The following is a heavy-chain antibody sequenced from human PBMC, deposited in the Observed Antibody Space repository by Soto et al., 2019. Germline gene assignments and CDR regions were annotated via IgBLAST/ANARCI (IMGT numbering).Heavy chain of an antibody. Sequence: TSETLSLTCTVSGGSISSYYWSWIRQPPGKGLEWIGYIYYSGSTNYNPSLKSRVTISVDTSKNQFSLKLSSVTAADTAVYYCARDQGYSSSWGYYCGMDVWGQGTTVTVSS. D-gene: IGHD6-13*01. J-gene: IGHJ6*02. CDR2: IYYSGST. CDR3: ARDQGYSSSWGYYCGMDV. CDR1: GGSISSYY. V-gene: IGHV4-59*01.